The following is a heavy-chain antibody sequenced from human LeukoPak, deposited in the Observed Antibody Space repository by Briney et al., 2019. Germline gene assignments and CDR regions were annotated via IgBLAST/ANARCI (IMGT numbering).Heavy chain of an antibody. CDR3: ARVGEQWLVFFDY. D-gene: IGHD6-19*01. CDR2: TYYRSKWYN. V-gene: IGHV6-1*01. CDR1: GDSVSSNNAA. Sequence: SQTLSLTCAISGDSVSSNNAAWNWIRQSPSRDFKWLGRTYYRSKWYNDYAVSVKSRITVNPDTSKNQFSLQLNSVTPEDTAVYYCARVGEQWLVFFDYWGQGTLVTVSS. J-gene: IGHJ4*02.